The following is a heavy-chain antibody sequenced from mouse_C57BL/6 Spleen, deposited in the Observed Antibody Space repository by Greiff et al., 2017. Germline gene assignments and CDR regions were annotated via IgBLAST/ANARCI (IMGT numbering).Heavy chain of an antibody. CDR2: IWRGGST. D-gene: IGHD2-5*01. V-gene: IGHV2-5*01. CDR1: GFSLTSYG. CDR3: ASLYSNYDYYAMDY. J-gene: IGHJ4*01. Sequence: QVQLQQSGPGLVQPSQSLSITCTVSGFSLTSYGVHWVRQSPGKGLEWLGVIWRGGSTDYNAAFMSRLSITKDNSKSQVFFKMNSLQADDTAIYXCASLYSNYDYYAMDYWGQGTSVTVSS.